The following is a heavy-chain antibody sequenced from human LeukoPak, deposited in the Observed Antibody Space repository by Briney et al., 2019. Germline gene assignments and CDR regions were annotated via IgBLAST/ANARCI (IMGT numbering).Heavy chain of an antibody. J-gene: IGHJ3*02. CDR3: VKVGGSGYYPDI. CDR1: GFTLSSYS. CDR2: ISNLGTHI. V-gene: IGHV3-21*04. D-gene: IGHD3-22*01. Sequence: GGSLRLSCAASGFTLSSYSMNWVRQAPGKGLEWVSSISNLGTHIFYANSVEGRFTISRDNSKNTVNFQMNSLRGEDTAVYYCVKVGGSGYYPDIWGQGTMVTVSS.